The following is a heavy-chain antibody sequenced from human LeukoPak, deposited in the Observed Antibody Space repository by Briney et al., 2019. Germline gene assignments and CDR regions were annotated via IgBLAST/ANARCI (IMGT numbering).Heavy chain of an antibody. CDR3: ARSRLYCSSTSCQVGAFDI. CDR2: IYTSGST. J-gene: IGHJ3*02. CDR1: GGSISSGSYY. D-gene: IGHD2-2*01. Sequence: PSETLSLTCTVSGGSISSGSYYWSWIRQPAGKGLEWIGRIYTSGSTNYNPSLKSRVTISVDTSKNQFSLKLSSVTAADTAVYYCARSRLYCSSTSCQVGAFDIWGQGTMVTVSS. V-gene: IGHV4-61*02.